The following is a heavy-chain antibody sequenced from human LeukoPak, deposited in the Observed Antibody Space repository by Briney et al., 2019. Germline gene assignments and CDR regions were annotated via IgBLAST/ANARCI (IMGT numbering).Heavy chain of an antibody. CDR1: GGLISSGSYY. D-gene: IGHD3-22*01. V-gene: IGHV4-61*02. Sequence: PSQTLSLTCTVSGGLISSGSYYWSWIRQPAGKGLEWIGRIYSSGSTNYNPALRSRLTISVDTSKNQFSLKLSSVTAADTAVYYRARDKGSYPYDSSNYWGQGTLVTVSS. CDR3: ARDKGSYPYDSSNY. CDR2: IYSSGST. J-gene: IGHJ4*02.